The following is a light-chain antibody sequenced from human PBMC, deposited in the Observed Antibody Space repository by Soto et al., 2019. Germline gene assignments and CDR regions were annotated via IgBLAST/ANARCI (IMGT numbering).Light chain of an antibody. CDR1: SGHSSYA. J-gene: IGLJ2*01. CDR3: QTWDTGARVV. V-gene: IGLV4-69*01. Sequence: QSVLTQSPSASASLGASVKLTCTLSSGHSSYAIAWHQQQPEKGPRYLMKLSSDGSHSKGDGIPDRFSGSSSGAERYLTISSLQSGDEADYYCQTWDTGARVVFGGGTKLTVL. CDR2: LSSDGSH.